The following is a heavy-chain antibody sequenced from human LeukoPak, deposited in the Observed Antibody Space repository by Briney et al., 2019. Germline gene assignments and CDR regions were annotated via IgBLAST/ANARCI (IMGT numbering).Heavy chain of an antibody. CDR3: ATRGFGLVAARDY. CDR1: GFTVGSNY. Sequence: GSLRLSCAVSGFTVGSNYMSWVRQAPGKGLEWVSVIYSGGSTYYEDSVRGRFTISRDNSKNTLYLQMNRLRTEDSAVYYCATRGFGLVAARDYWGQGTLVTVSS. D-gene: IGHD5-12*01. V-gene: IGHV3-53*01. CDR2: IYSGGST. J-gene: IGHJ4*02.